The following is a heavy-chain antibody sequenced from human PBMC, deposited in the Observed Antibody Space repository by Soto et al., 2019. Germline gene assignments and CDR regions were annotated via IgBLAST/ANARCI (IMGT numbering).Heavy chain of an antibody. J-gene: IGHJ5*02. CDR2: IIPIFGTT. CDR1: GGTFGSDA. CDR3: ARDRTDTGYYTNWLDP. D-gene: IGHD3-9*01. Sequence: QVHLMQSGAEVKKPGSSVKVSCKASGGTFGSDAITWVRQAPGQGLEWVGRIIPIFGTTNYAQNLQGRVTISADKSTLTSYMELHSLTSDDMALYYCARDRTDTGYYTNWLDPWGQGTQVTVSS. V-gene: IGHV1-69*06.